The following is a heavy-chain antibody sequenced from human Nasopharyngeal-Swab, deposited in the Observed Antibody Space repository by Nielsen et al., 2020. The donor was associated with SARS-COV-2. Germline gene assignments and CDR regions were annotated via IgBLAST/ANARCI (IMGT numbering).Heavy chain of an antibody. J-gene: IGHJ6*02. D-gene: IGHD3-9*01. V-gene: IGHV1-69*13. CDR3: ARDRYDILTGYYPPPYYGMDV. Sequence: SVRVSCKASGGTFSSYAISWVRQAPGQGLEWMGGIIPIFGTANYAQKFQGRVTITADESTSTAYMELSSLRSEDTAVYYCARDRYDILTGYYPPPYYGMDVWGQGTTVTVSS. CDR2: IIPIFGTA. CDR1: GGTFSSYA.